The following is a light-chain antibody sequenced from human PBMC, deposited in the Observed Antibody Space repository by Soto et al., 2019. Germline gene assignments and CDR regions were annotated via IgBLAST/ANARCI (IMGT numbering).Light chain of an antibody. V-gene: IGKV3-20*01. CDR1: QSVRSSY. J-gene: IGKJ1*01. Sequence: IMLTQSPDTLSLSPGESDTLFCRASQSVRSSYLAWYQQTPGQTPRLLIYAASSRATGIPDRFSGSGSGTDFSLTISRLEAEDFAVYYCQQYTNWPPWTFGRGTKVDI. CDR3: QQYTNWPPWT. CDR2: AAS.